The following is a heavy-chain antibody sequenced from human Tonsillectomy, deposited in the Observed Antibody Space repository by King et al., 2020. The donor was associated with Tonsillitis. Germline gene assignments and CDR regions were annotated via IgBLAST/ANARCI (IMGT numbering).Heavy chain of an antibody. J-gene: IGHJ4*02. CDR3: ARSGQTYSGNYSGSPGLDY. CDR2: IYTIGIT. V-gene: IGHV4-4*07. Sequence: VQLQESGPGLVKPSETLSLTCTVSGGSISPYYWSWIRQPAGKGLEWIGRIYTIGITNYNPSLKSRVTMSVDTSKNQFSLKLSSVTAADTAVYYCARSGQTYSGNYSGSPGLDYWGQGTLVTVSS. D-gene: IGHD1-26*01. CDR1: GGSISPYY.